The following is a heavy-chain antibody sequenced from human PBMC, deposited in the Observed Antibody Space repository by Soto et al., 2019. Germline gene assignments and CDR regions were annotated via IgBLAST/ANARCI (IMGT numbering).Heavy chain of an antibody. CDR2: IIPFFKAT. CDR1: GGTFSSHA. Sequence: QVQLVQSGAEVKKPGSSVKVSCKASGGTFSSHAISWVRQAPGQGLEWMGGIIPFFKATNYAQKFQGRVKITADDSTGTAYMDLSSLRSEDTAVYYCARDVTLHSYDSTYYYCALDVWGKATTVTVSS. D-gene: IGHD3-22*01. CDR3: ARDVTLHSYDSTYYYCALDV. V-gene: IGHV1-69*01. J-gene: IGHJ6*04.